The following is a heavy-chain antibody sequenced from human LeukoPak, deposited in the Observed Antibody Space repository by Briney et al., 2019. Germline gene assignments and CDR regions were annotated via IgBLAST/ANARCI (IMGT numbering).Heavy chain of an antibody. Sequence: PGGSLRLSCAASGFTFSSYAMSWVRQAPGKGLEGVSTIGGGGESTYYADSVKGRFTISGDNSKNTVYLQMNSLRAEDTAVYYCAKVLSGSQDYWGQGTLVTVFS. V-gene: IGHV3-23*01. CDR2: IGGGGEST. D-gene: IGHD1-26*01. CDR1: GFTFSSYA. J-gene: IGHJ4*02. CDR3: AKVLSGSQDY.